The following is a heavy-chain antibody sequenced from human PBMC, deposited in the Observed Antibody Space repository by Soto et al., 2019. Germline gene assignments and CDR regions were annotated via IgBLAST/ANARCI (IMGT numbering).Heavy chain of an antibody. V-gene: IGHV4-59*08. CDR1: GGSISSYY. CDR3: ARFDYDFWSGYQNRYYFDY. J-gene: IGHJ4*02. Sequence: SETLSLTCTVSGGSISSYYWSWIRQPPGKGLEWIGYIYYSGSTNYNPSLKSRVTISVDTSKNQFSLKLSSVTAADTAVYYCARFDYDFWSGYQNRYYFDYWGQGTLVTSPQ. D-gene: IGHD3-3*01. CDR2: IYYSGST.